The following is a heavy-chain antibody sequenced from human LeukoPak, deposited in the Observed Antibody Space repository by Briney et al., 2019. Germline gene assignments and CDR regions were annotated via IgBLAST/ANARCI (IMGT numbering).Heavy chain of an antibody. CDR2: IYTSGST. V-gene: IGHV4-4*07. CDR3: ARGEMVRYDYVWGSYRGVGYFDY. Sequence: SETLSLTCTVSGGSISSYYWSWIRQPAGKGLEWIGRIYTSGSTNYNPSLKSRVTMSVDTSKNQFSLKLSSVTAADTAVYYCARGEMVRYDYVWGSYRGVGYFDYWGQGTLVTVSS. CDR1: GGSISSYY. J-gene: IGHJ4*02. D-gene: IGHD3-16*02.